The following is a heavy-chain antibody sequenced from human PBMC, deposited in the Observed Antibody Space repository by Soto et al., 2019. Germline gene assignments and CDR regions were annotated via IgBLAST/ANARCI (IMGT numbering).Heavy chain of an antibody. D-gene: IGHD3-3*01. Sequence: PSETLSLTCTVSGGSVSSGSYYWSWIRQPPGKGLEWIGYIYYSGSTNYNPSLKSRVTISVDTSKNQFSLKLSSVTAADTAVYYCARLYYDFWSGYYIFDYWGQGTLVTVSS. CDR2: IYYSGST. CDR3: ARLYYDFWSGYYIFDY. CDR1: GGSVSSGSYY. V-gene: IGHV4-61*01. J-gene: IGHJ4*02.